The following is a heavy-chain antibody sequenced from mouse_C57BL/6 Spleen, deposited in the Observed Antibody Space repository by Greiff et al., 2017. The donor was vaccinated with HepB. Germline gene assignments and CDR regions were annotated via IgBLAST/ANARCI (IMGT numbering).Heavy chain of an antibody. Sequence: QVQLQQPGAELVMPGASVKLSCKASGYTFTSYWMHWVKQRPGQGLEWIGEIDPSDSYTNYNQKFKGKSTLTVDKSSSTAYMQLSSLTSEDSAVYYCARDLYDGYPYYFGYWGQGATLTVSS. J-gene: IGHJ2*01. CDR2: IDPSDSYT. V-gene: IGHV1-69*01. CDR1: GYTFTSYW. D-gene: IGHD2-3*01. CDR3: ARDLYDGYPYYFGY.